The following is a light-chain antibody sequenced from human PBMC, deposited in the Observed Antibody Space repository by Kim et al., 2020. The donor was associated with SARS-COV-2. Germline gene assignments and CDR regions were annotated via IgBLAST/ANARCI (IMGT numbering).Light chain of an antibody. Sequence: ASVGDRVTSTCRASQYITRRLAWYQQKPGKAPKVLISKASTLESGVPSTFCGSGSGTDFTLTTSSLQPDDFATYYCQQYDTYPWTFGQGTKVDIK. CDR3: QQYDTYPWT. CDR2: KAS. V-gene: IGKV1-5*03. CDR1: QYITRR. J-gene: IGKJ1*01.